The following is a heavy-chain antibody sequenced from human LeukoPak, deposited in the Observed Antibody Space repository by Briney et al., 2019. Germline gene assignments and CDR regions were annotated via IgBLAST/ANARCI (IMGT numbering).Heavy chain of an antibody. CDR2: FDPEDGET. V-gene: IGHV1-24*01. J-gene: IGHJ4*02. D-gene: IGHD5-12*01. CDR3: ATPPRGGGYSGYDYALVY. Sequence: GASVKVSCKVSGYTLTELSMHWVRQAPGEVLEWTGGFDPEDGETIYAQKFQGRVTMTEDTSTDTAYMELSSLRSEDTAAYYCATPPRGGGYSGYDYALVYWGQGTLVTVSS. CDR1: GYTLTELS.